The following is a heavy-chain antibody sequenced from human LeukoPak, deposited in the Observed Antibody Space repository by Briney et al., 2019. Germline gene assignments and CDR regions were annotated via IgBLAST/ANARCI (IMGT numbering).Heavy chain of an antibody. CDR2: IYTSGST. D-gene: IGHD5-18*01. J-gene: IGHJ4*02. CDR1: GGSFSSYY. CDR3: ARSPGYSYGFSGYYFDY. V-gene: IGHV4-4*07. Sequence: SETLSLTCTVSGGSFSSYYWSWIRQPAGKGLEWIGRIYTSGSTNYNPSLKSRVTMSVDTSKNQFSLKLSSVTAADTAVYYCARSPGYSYGFSGYYFDYWGQGTLVTVSS.